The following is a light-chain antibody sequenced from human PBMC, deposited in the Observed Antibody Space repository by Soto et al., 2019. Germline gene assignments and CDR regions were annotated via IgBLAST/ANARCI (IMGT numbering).Light chain of an antibody. CDR1: SSNIGAGFD. J-gene: IGLJ1*01. CDR3: QSYDSSLTGSKV. V-gene: IGLV1-40*01. Sequence: QSALTQPPSVSGAPGQRVTISCTGGSSNIGAGFDVHWYQQLPGTAPKLLIYGNSNRPSGVPDRFSGSRSGTSASLAITGLQAEDEADYYCQSYDSSLTGSKVFGSGTKVTVL. CDR2: GNS.